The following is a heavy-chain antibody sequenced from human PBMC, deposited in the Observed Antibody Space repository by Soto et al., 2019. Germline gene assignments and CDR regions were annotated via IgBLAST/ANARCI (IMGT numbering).Heavy chain of an antibody. Sequence: XSVKVSCKASVYTFTCYYMHWVRQAPGQGLEWMGWINPNSGGTNYAQKFQGRVTMTRDTSISTAYMELSRLRSDDTAVYYCARELPLYGSGSYIRFDHWGQGTLVTVSS. J-gene: IGHJ5*02. D-gene: IGHD3-10*01. CDR2: INPNSGGT. CDR3: ARELPLYGSGSYIRFDH. V-gene: IGHV1-2*02. CDR1: VYTFTCYY.